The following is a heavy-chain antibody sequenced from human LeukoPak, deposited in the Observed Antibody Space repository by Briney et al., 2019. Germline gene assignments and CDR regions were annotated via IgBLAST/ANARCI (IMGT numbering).Heavy chain of an antibody. V-gene: IGHV3-21*01. J-gene: IGHJ4*02. CDR2: ISSSSSYI. Sequence: GGSLRLSCAASGFTFSRYSMNWVRQAPGKGLEWVSSISSSSSYIYYADSVKGRFTISRDNAKNSLYLQMNSLRAEDTALYFCVQGPYLDYWGQGTLVTVSS. D-gene: IGHD2-21*01. CDR1: GFTFSRYS. CDR3: VQGPYLDY.